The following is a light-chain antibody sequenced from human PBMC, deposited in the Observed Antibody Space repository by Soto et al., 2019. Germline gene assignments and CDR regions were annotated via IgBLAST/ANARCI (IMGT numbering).Light chain of an antibody. CDR2: AAS. CDR3: QQSYSILWT. Sequence: DIDMTQSPSSLSVSFGDSVTINFRTSQSIATYLNWYQQKPGKAPKLLIYAASSLQSGVPSRFSGSGSGTEFTLTITSLRPDDFATYYCQQSYSILWTFGQGTKV. V-gene: IGKV1-39*01. CDR1: QSIATY. J-gene: IGKJ1*01.